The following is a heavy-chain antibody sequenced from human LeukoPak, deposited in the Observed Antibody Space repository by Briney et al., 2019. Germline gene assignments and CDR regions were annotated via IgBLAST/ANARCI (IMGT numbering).Heavy chain of an antibody. D-gene: IGHD6-13*01. J-gene: IGHJ4*02. Sequence: GGSLRLSCAASGFTFSSYAMSWVRQAPGKGLEWVSAISGSGGSTYFADSVKGRFTISRDNSENTLYLQMNSLRAEDTAVYYCAKDSNRLRIAAAGPFDYWGQGTLVTVSS. CDR3: AKDSNRLRIAAAGPFDY. V-gene: IGHV3-23*01. CDR2: ISGSGGST. CDR1: GFTFSSYA.